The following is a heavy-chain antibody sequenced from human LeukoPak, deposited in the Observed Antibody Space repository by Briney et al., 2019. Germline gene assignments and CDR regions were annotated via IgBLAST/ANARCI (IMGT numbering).Heavy chain of an antibody. CDR3: AKESRVTGID. Sequence: GGSLRLSCAVSGFTFSNYYMSWVRQAPGKGLEWVSYISSISSTMYYADSVKGRFTISRDNAKNSLFLQMNSLRVEDTAVYYCAKESRVTGIDWGQGTLVTVSS. V-gene: IGHV3-11*01. CDR2: ISSISSTM. CDR1: GFTFSNYY. D-gene: IGHD4-23*01. J-gene: IGHJ4*02.